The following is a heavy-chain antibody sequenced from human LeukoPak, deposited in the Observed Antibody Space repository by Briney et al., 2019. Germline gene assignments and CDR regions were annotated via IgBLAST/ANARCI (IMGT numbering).Heavy chain of an antibody. CDR1: GYTLTELS. CDR2: FDPEDGET. V-gene: IGHV1-24*01. D-gene: IGHD3-22*01. CDR3: AGNLYYYDSSGTGAYYFDY. J-gene: IGHJ4*02. Sequence: VASVKVSCKVSGYTLTELSMHWVRQAPGKGLEWMGGFDPEDGETIYAQKFQGRVTMTTDTSTSTAYMELRSLRSDDTAVYYCAGNLYYYDSSGTGAYYFDYWGQGTLVTVSS.